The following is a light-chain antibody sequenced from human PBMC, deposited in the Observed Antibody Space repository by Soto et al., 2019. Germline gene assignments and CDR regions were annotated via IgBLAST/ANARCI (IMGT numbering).Light chain of an antibody. J-gene: IGKJ1*01. CDR3: QQYSGPWT. CDR1: QNINNW. CDR2: EAS. Sequence: DIQMTQSPSTLSASVGDTVTINCRASQNINNWLAWYQQKPGKAPKLLIYEASNLEGGVPRRFSGSGSGTDFTLTISSLQPDDFATYFCQQYSGPWTFGQGPKVEIK. V-gene: IGKV1-5*03.